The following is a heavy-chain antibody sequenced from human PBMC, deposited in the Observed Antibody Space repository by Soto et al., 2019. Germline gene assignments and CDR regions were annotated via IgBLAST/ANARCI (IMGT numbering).Heavy chain of an antibody. CDR2: IYHSGST. D-gene: IGHD2-2*01. V-gene: IGHV4-4*02. CDR1: SGSISSSNW. Sequence: QVQLQESGPGLVKPSGTLSLTCAVSSGSISSSNWWSWVRQPPGKGLEWIGEIYHSGSTNYKPSLKIRVTLSVDKSKNQFSLKLSSVTAADTAVYYCARGGYCSIISCYRYDYWGQGTLVTVSS. CDR3: ARGGYCSIISCYRYDY. J-gene: IGHJ4*02.